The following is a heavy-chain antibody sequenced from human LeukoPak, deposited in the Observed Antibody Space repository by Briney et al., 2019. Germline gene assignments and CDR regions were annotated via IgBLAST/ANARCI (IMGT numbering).Heavy chain of an antibody. D-gene: IGHD1-1*01. CDR3: AREPTTGTTTYP. V-gene: IGHV1-69*13. CDR1: GGTFSSYA. Sequence: ASVKVSCKASGGTFSSYAISWVREAPGQGLEWMGGIIPIFGTANYAQKFQGRFTITADESTSTAYMELSSLRSEDTAVYYCAREPTTGTTTYPWGQGTLVTVSS. J-gene: IGHJ5*02. CDR2: IIPIFGTA.